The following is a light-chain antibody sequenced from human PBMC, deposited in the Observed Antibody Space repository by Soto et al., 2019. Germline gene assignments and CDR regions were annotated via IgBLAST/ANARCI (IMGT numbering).Light chain of an antibody. CDR2: EVS. CDR1: SSDVGGFNY. CDR3: CSYTSSSTRI. Sequence: QSVLTQPASVSGSPGQSITVSCTGTSSDVGGFNYVSWYQQRPGKAPKLMIYEVSNRPSGVPRRFSGSKSGKTASLTIAGLQAEDEADYYCCSYTSSSTRIFGTGTKATVL. J-gene: IGLJ1*01. V-gene: IGLV2-14*01.